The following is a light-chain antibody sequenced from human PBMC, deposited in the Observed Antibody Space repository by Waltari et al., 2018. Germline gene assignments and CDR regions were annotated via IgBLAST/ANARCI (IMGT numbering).Light chain of an antibody. J-gene: IGLJ2*01. Sequence: SYVLTQPPSVSVAPGKTARISCGGNNIGNKNVHWYQQKPGQAPVVVIYYDGDRPSGIPERFSGSNSGNTATLTISRVEAGDEADYYCQVWDGSSDSVVFGGGTQLTVL. V-gene: IGLV3-21*04. CDR2: YDG. CDR3: QVWDGSSDSVV. CDR1: NIGNKN.